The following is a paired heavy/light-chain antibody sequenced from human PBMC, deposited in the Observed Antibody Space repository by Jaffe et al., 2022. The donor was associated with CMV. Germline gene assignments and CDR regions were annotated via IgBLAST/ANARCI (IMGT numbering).Heavy chain of an antibody. Sequence: QVQLHQSGPGLVKPSETLSLTCTVSGDSLSSQYWTWIRQPAGKGLEYIGRIHSSGSTRYTPSFESRVTMSADTSKNQFTLKLNSVTAADTAVYYCARGLGSSWDYNWFDSWGQGTLVTVSS. D-gene: IGHD6-13*01. J-gene: IGHJ5*01. CDR1: GDSLSSQY. CDR3: ARGLGSSWDYNWFDS. V-gene: IGHV4-4*07. CDR2: IHSSGST.
Light chain of an antibody. CDR1: QSVGIY. CDR3: QQRYIWPPLT. CDR2: EAS. J-gene: IGKJ4*01. Sequence: EIVLTQSPATLSLSPGERATLSCRASQSVGIYLGWYQQKPGQAPRLLIYEASNRATGIPARFSGSGSGTDFTLTISSLEPEDFAVYYCQQRYIWPPLTFGGGTKVEI. V-gene: IGKV3-11*01.